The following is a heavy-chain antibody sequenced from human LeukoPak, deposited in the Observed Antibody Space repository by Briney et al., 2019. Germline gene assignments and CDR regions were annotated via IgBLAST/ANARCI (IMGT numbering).Heavy chain of an antibody. J-gene: IGHJ3*02. CDR2: ISSSSSYM. V-gene: IGHV3-21*01. CDR1: GFTFSRYS. CDR3: ARAYYGSAFDI. D-gene: IGHD4-17*01. Sequence: GSLRLSCAASGFTFSRYSMNWVRQAPGKGLEWVSSISSSSSYMYYADSVKGRFTISRDNAKNSLYLQMNSLRAEDTAVYYCARAYYGSAFDIWGQGTMVTVSS.